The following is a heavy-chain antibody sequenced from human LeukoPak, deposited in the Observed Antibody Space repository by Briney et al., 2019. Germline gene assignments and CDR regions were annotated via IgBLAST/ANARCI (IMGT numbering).Heavy chain of an antibody. Sequence: GSLRLSCAASGFTFSDYYMDWVRQAPGKGLEWVGRTGKKANSYTTEYAASVKGRFTISRDDSKNSLYLQMNSLKTEDTAVYYCAVDSSGYYYGMDVWGQGTTVTVSS. V-gene: IGHV3-72*01. CDR3: AVDSSGYYYGMDV. CDR1: GFTFSDYY. D-gene: IGHD5-18*01. J-gene: IGHJ6*02. CDR2: TGKKANSYTT.